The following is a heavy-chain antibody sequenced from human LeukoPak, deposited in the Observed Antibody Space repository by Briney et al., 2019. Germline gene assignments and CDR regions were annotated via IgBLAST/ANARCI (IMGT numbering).Heavy chain of an antibody. J-gene: IGHJ4*02. V-gene: IGHV3-48*03. D-gene: IGHD4-17*01. Sequence: GGSLRLSCAAPGFTFSSYEMNWVRQAPGEGLEWVSYISASGSTILYADSVKGRFTISRDNAKNSLYLQMNSLRAEDTAVYYCAKRTGDYRARPFDYWGQGTLVTVSS. CDR3: AKRTGDYRARPFDY. CDR2: ISASGSTI. CDR1: GFTFSSYE.